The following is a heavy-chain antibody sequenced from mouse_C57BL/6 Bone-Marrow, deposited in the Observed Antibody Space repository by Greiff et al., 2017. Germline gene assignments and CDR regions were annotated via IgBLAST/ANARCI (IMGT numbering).Heavy chain of an antibody. CDR3: ARHTPDLGRGYFDV. Sequence: LQLQQSGAELARPGASVKLSCKASGYTFTSYGISWVKQRTGQGLEWIGEIYPRSGNTYYNEKFKGKATLTADKSSSTAYMELRSLTSEDSAVYFCARHTPDLGRGYFDVWGTGTTVTVSS. D-gene: IGHD4-1*01. CDR2: IYPRSGNT. J-gene: IGHJ1*03. V-gene: IGHV1-81*01. CDR1: GYTFTSYG.